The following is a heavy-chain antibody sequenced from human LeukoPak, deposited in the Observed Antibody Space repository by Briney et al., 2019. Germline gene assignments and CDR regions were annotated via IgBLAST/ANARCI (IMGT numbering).Heavy chain of an antibody. Sequence: TSETLSLTCAVYGGSFSGYYWSWIRQPPGKGLEWIGEINHSGSTNYNPSLKSRVTISVDTSKNQFSLKLSPVTAADTAVCYCARLSPYLGSGSSAFPDDFWGQGTLVTVSS. D-gene: IGHD3-10*01. V-gene: IGHV4-34*01. CDR1: GGSFSGYY. CDR3: ARLSPYLGSGSSAFPDDF. J-gene: IGHJ4*02. CDR2: INHSGST.